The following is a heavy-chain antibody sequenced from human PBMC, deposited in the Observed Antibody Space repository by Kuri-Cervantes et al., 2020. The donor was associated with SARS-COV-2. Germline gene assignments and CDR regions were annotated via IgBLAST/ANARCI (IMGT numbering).Heavy chain of an antibody. CDR2: IYYSGST. Sequence: SETLSLTCTVSGGSISSSSYYWGWIRQPPGKGLEWIGSIYYSGSTYYNPSLKSRVTISVDTSKNQFSLKLSSVTAADTAVYYCARLPFFGRQRAFDIWGQGTMVTVSS. V-gene: IGHV4-39*01. J-gene: IGHJ3*02. CDR1: GGSISSSSYY. CDR3: ARLPFFGRQRAFDI. D-gene: IGHD1-26*01.